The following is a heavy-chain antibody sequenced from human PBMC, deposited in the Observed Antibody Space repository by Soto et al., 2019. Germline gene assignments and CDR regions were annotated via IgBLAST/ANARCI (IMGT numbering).Heavy chain of an antibody. D-gene: IGHD5-18*01. CDR3: ASTSYGYTFYDY. Sequence: QVQLQESGPGLVKPSQTLSLTCTVSGGSISSGDYYWSWIRQPPGKGLEWIGYIYYSGSTYYNPSLKSRVTISVDTPRNQFSLKLSSVTAAATAVYYCASTSYGYTFYDYWGQGTLLTVSS. CDR1: GGSISSGDYY. J-gene: IGHJ4*02. CDR2: IYYSGST. V-gene: IGHV4-30-4*01.